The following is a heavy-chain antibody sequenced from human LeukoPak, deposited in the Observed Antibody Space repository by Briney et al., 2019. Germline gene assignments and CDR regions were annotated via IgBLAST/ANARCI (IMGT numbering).Heavy chain of an antibody. CDR2: FDPEDGET. CDR1: GYTLTELS. D-gene: IGHD3-9*01. Sequence: EASVKVSCKVSGYTLTELSMHLVRQAPGKGLEWMGGFDPEDGETIYAQKFQGRVTMTEDTSTDTAYMELSSLRSEDTAVYYCATAYGSRVTGYHLSSSSDYWGQGTLVTVSS. V-gene: IGHV1-24*01. CDR3: ATAYGSRVTGYHLSSSSDY. J-gene: IGHJ4*02.